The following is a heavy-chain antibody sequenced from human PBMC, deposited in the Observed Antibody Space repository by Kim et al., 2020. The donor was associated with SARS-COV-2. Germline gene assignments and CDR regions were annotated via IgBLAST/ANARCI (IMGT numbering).Heavy chain of an antibody. Sequence: ASVKVSCKASGYTFSSYGISWVRQAPGQGLEWMGWISPYNGNTKYAQKLQGRVTISTDTSTTTAYMELRSLTSDDTAVYYCARDGDLPDYWGQGTRVTVS. CDR1: GYTFSSYG. D-gene: IGHD7-27*01. CDR3: ARDGDLPDY. V-gene: IGHV1-18*01. J-gene: IGHJ4*02. CDR2: ISPYNGNT.